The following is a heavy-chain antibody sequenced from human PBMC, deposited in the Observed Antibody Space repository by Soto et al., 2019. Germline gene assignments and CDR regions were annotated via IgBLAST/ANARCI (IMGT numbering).Heavy chain of an antibody. J-gene: IGHJ4*02. CDR3: GRESAGARRPFDH. CDR1: GYTFASYG. CDR2: ISTYNGNT. Sequence: QVQLVQSGAEVKKPGASVKVSCKASGYTFASYGISWVRQAPGQGLEWMGWISTYNGNTNYAQKLQGRVTMTRDTSTSTVYMELRSLRSDDTAVYYCGRESAGARRPFDHWGQGTLVTVSS. V-gene: IGHV1-18*04. D-gene: IGHD1-26*01.